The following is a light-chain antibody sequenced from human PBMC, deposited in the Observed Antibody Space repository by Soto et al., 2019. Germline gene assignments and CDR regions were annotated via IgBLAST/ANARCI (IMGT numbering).Light chain of an antibody. CDR3: KQYNNWPRT. J-gene: IGKJ1*01. Sequence: TVLTQSPGTLCVSPGESASLSCRASQSVSINLAWYQQKPGQAPRLLIYGASTRATGIPARFSGSGSGTEFTLTISSLQSEEFAVYYCKQYNNWPRTFGQGTKVDIK. CDR2: GAS. CDR1: QSVSIN. V-gene: IGKV3-15*01.